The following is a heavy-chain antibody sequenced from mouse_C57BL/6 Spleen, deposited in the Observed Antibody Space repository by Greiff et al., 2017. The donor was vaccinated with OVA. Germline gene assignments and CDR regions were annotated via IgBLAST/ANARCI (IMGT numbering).Heavy chain of an antibody. D-gene: IGHD2-12*01. CDR2: IWWNDDK. Sequence: VTLKVSGPGILQPSQTLSLTCSFSGFSLSTSNMGIGWIRQPSGKGLEWMAHIWWNDDKYYNPFLKSRLTISKDTSNNQVFLKITSVDTADTATCYCAHYDAGRAWFAYWGQGTLVTVSA. V-gene: IGHV8-5*01. CDR1: GFSLSTSNMG. CDR3: AHYDAGRAWFAY. J-gene: IGHJ3*01.